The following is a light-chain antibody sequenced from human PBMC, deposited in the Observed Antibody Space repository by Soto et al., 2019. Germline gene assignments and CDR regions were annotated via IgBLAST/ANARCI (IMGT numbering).Light chain of an antibody. CDR1: QSVTSNY. Sequence: EIVLTQSPGTLSLSPGERATLSCRASQSVTSNYLAWHQQKPGQAPRILMYDASTRATGIPARFSGSGSGTDFTLTISSLQPEDFATYYCQQSYSTPLTFGGGTKVDIK. CDR3: QQSYSTPLT. J-gene: IGKJ4*01. V-gene: IGKV3D-20*02. CDR2: DAS.